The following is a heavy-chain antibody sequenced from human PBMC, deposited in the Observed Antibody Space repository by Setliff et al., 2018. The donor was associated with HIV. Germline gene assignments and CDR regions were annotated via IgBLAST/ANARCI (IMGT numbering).Heavy chain of an antibody. Sequence: GGSLRLSCAASGFAFDNYWMDWVRQAPGKGLVWVSRITNDGTTTTYADSVKGRFTISRDNAKNTLYLQMNSLRAEDTAVYYCARGALGYCSGGSCSLSYWGQGTLVTVSS. V-gene: IGHV3-74*01. D-gene: IGHD2-15*01. CDR2: ITNDGTTT. CDR3: ARGALGYCSGGSCSLSY. CDR1: GFAFDNYW. J-gene: IGHJ4*02.